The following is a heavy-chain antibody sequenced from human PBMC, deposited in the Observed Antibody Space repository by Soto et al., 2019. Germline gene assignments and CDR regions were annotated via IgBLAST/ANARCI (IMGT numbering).Heavy chain of an antibody. D-gene: IGHD3-10*01. CDR1: GYTFTSYG. Sequence: ASVKVSCTASGYTFTSYGISWVRQAPGQGLEWMGWISAYNGNTNYAQKLQGRVTMTTDTSTSTAYMEVRSLRSDDTAVYYCARDTYYYGSGSYFEFLNWFDPWGQGTLVTVSS. CDR2: ISAYNGNT. J-gene: IGHJ5*02. V-gene: IGHV1-18*04. CDR3: ARDTYYYGSGSYFEFLNWFDP.